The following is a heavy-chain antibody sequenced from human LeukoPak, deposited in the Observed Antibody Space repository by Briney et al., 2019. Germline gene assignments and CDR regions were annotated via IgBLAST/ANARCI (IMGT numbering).Heavy chain of an antibody. Sequence: PGRSLRLSCAASRFTLDDYSIQWVRQAPGRGREWGSGISWNSGSIGYADSVKGRFTISRDNAKNSLYLQMNSLRTDDTAVYYCGRIAINANNGMDVWGQGTTVTVSS. V-gene: IGHV3-9*01. CDR1: RFTLDDYS. J-gene: IGHJ6*02. D-gene: IGHD1/OR15-1a*01. CDR3: GRIAINANNGMDV. CDR2: ISWNSGSI.